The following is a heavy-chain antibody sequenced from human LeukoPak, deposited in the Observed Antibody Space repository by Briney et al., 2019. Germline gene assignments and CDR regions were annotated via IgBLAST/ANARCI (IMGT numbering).Heavy chain of an antibody. CDR2: ISGSGGST. CDR1: GFTFSSYG. D-gene: IGHD3-3*01. V-gene: IGHV3-23*01. Sequence: QPGRSLRLSCAASGFTFSSYGMSWVRRAPGKGLEWVSAISGSGGSTYYADSVKGRFTISRDNSKDTLYLQMNSLRAEDTAVYYCAKDRASYYDFWSGFDYWGQGTLVTVSS. J-gene: IGHJ4*02. CDR3: AKDRASYYDFWSGFDY.